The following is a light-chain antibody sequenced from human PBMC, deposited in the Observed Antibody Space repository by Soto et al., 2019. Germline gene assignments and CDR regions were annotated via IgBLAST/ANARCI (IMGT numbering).Light chain of an antibody. CDR3: ILYTSRSTLV. CDR2: EVS. V-gene: IGLV2-14*01. Sequence: QSVLTQPASVSGSPGQSITISCTGTSSDVGGYNYVSWYQQHPGKAPKLMIYEVSNRPSGVSNRFSGSKSGNTASLTISGLQAEDEADYNCILYTSRSTLVFGTGTKVTVL. J-gene: IGLJ1*01. CDR1: SSDVGGYNY.